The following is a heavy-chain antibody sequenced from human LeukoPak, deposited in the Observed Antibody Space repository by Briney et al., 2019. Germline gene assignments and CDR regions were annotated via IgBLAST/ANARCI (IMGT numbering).Heavy chain of an antibody. J-gene: IGHJ4*02. D-gene: IGHD3-3*01. Sequence: ASVKVSCKASGYTFTSYYMHWVRQAPGQGLEWMGWISAYNGNTNYAQKLQGRVTMTTDTSTSTAYMELRSLRSDDTAVYYCARTTPNYDFSRRYFDYWGQGTLVTVSS. CDR3: ARTTPNYDFSRRYFDY. V-gene: IGHV1-18*04. CDR2: ISAYNGNT. CDR1: GYTFTSYY.